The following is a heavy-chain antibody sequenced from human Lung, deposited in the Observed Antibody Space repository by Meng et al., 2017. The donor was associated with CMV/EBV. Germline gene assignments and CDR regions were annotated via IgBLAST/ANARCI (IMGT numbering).Heavy chain of an antibody. V-gene: IGHV6-1*01. CDR1: GDSVSSNSAA. D-gene: IGHD3-16*01. CDR2: TYYRSRWYN. J-gene: IGHJ3*02. CDR3: VIDDGMGLDAFDI. Sequence: QTXSLTXXISGDSVSSNSAAWNWIRQSPSRGLEWLGRTYYRSRWYNDYAPSVKSRITINPDTSKNQFSLQLHSVTPEYTAVYYCVIDDGMGLDAFDIWGQGXLVTVSS.